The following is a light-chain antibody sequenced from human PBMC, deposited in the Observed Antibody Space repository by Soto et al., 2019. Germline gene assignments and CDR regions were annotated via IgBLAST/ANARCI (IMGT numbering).Light chain of an antibody. V-gene: IGKV3-11*01. J-gene: IGKJ4*01. Sequence: EIVLTQSPATLSLSPGDRATLPCRASQSVSSYLAWYQQKPGQAPRLLIYDASNRATGIPARFSGSGSGTDFTLTITSLEPEDFAVYYCQQRSNWPSTFGGGTKVDIK. CDR2: DAS. CDR1: QSVSSY. CDR3: QQRSNWPST.